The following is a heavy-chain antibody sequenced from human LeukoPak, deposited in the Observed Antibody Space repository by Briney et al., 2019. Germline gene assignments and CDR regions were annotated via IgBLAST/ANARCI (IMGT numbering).Heavy chain of an antibody. V-gene: IGHV4-59*01. CDR1: GGSMNTYY. CDR2: IYSSGSN. CDR3: ARDYGGYRFDL. Sequence: PSETLSLTCTVSGGSMNTYYWSWIRQPPGKGLEWIGYIYSSGSNNYNPSLKRRVTMSVDTSKNQLYLNLSSVTAADTAVYYCARDYGGYRFDLWGQGSLVSVSS. J-gene: IGHJ4*02. D-gene: IGHD5-12*01.